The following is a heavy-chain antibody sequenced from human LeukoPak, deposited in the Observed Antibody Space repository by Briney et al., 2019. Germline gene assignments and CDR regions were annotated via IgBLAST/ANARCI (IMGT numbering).Heavy chain of an antibody. J-gene: IGHJ4*02. V-gene: IGHV1-2*02. Sequence: ASVKVSCKASGHTFTGYYMHWVRQAPGQGLEWMGWINPNSGGTNYAQKFQGRVTMTRDTSISTAYMELSRLRSDDTAVYYCAREQREGSSSWPPTTDYWGQGTLVTVSS. CDR3: AREQREGSSSWPPTTDY. CDR2: INPNSGGT. CDR1: GHTFTGYY. D-gene: IGHD6-13*01.